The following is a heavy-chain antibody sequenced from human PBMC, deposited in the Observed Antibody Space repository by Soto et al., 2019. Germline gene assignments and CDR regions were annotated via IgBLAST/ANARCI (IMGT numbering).Heavy chain of an antibody. Sequence: PGESLKISCAASGFTFDEYALTWVRQAPGKGLGWVAGINWNGGSKGYADSVKGRFTISRDNAKSSLYLQMNNLRAEDTAFYFCARATQSYYDTSGYYSYVHWGQGAQVTVSS. CDR3: ARATQSYYDTSGYYSYVH. V-gene: IGHV3-20*04. J-gene: IGHJ4*02. CDR1: GFTFDEYA. CDR2: INWNGGSK. D-gene: IGHD3-22*01.